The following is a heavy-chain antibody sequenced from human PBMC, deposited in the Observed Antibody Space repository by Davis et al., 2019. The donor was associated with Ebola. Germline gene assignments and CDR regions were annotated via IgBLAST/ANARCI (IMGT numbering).Heavy chain of an antibody. J-gene: IGHJ4*02. CDR1: GYTFTSYA. CDR3: TSTTNLIDY. D-gene: IGHD1-26*01. Sequence: KVSCKASGYTFTSYAIHWVRQASGKGLEWVGRIRSKANSYATAYAASVKGRFTISRDDSKNTAYLQMNSLKTEDTAVYYCTSTTNLIDYWGQGTLVTVSS. V-gene: IGHV3-73*01. CDR2: IRSKANSYAT.